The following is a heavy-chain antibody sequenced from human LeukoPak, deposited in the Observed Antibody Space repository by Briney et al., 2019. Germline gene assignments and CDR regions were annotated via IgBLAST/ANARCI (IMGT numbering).Heavy chain of an antibody. Sequence: GGSLRLSCAASGFTFSNYWMHWVRQAPGKGLVWVSRINSDGINTSYADSVKGRFTISRDNSKNTLYLQMNSLRAEDTAVYYCARSRLTYSYGFPTWSFDYWGQGTLVTVSS. CDR2: INSDGINT. D-gene: IGHD5-18*01. J-gene: IGHJ4*02. V-gene: IGHV3-74*01. CDR1: GFTFSNYW. CDR3: ARSRLTYSYGFPTWSFDY.